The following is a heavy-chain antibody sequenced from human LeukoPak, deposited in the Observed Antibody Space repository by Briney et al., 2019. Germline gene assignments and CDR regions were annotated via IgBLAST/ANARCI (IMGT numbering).Heavy chain of an antibody. CDR2: ISGSGGST. D-gene: IGHD2-2*01. V-gene: IGHV3-23*01. Sequence: PGGSLRLSCAASGFTFSSYAMSWVRQAPGKGLEWVSAISGSGGSTYYADSVKGRFTIPRDNSKNTLYLQMNSLRAEDTAVYYCAKPTKDIVVVPAATAVDYWGQGTLVTVSS. CDR3: AKPTKDIVVVPAATAVDY. CDR1: GFTFSSYA. J-gene: IGHJ4*02.